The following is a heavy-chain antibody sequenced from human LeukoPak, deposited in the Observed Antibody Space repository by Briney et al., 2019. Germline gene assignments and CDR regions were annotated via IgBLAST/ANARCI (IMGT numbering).Heavy chain of an antibody. CDR3: VKDFGQTTAAIAY. J-gene: IGHJ4*02. CDR1: GFPLDDYA. D-gene: IGHD2-2*01. Sequence: QPGGSLRLSCAASGFPLDDYAMHWVRQAPGKGLEWVSGIRWSSDSVGYADSVRGRFTISRDKAKNSLYLQMNSLRAEDTALYYCVKDFGQTTAAIAYWGQGTLVTVSS. V-gene: IGHV3-9*01. CDR2: IRWSSDSV.